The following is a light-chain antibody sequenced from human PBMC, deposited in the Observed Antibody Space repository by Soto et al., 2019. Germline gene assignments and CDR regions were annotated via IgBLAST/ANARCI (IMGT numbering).Light chain of an antibody. CDR1: SSDVGGYNY. Sequence: QSALNQPPSASGSPGQSVTISCTGTSSDVGGYNYVSWYQQHPGKAPKLMLYEVTKRPSGVPDRFSGSKSGNTASLTVSGLQAEDEADYYCSSYTSSSWVFGGGTKVTVL. CDR2: EVT. J-gene: IGLJ3*02. CDR3: SSYTSSSWV. V-gene: IGLV2-8*01.